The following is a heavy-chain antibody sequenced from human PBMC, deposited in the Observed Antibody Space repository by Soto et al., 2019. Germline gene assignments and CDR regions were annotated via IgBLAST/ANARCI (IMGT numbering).Heavy chain of an antibody. CDR2: INPDNGNT. V-gene: IGHV1-3*01. Sequence: ASVKVSCKASGYTFTRYTMNWVRQAPGQRLEWMGWINPDNGNTKSSQKFQDRVIITRDTSASTAYMDLSSLRSEDTAVYYCARGIATDQLEPWGQGTLVTVSS. CDR1: GYTFTRYT. J-gene: IGHJ5*02. CDR3: ARGIATDQLEP. D-gene: IGHD2-2*01.